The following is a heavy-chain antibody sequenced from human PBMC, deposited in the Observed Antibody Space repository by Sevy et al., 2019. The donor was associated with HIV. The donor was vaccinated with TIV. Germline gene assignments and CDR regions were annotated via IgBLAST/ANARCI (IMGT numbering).Heavy chain of an antibody. CDR3: ASVGYSSDWYGGSFDY. CDR1: GYTLTGYY. CDR2: INPNSGDT. V-gene: IGHV1-2*02. D-gene: IGHD6-19*01. J-gene: IGHJ4*02. Sequence: ASVKVSGKASGYTLTGYYMHWVRQAPGQGLEWMGWINPNSGDTNNAQKFQGRVTMTRDTSITSAYMELSRLTSDDTAVYYCASVGYSSDWYGGSFDYWGQGTLVTVSS.